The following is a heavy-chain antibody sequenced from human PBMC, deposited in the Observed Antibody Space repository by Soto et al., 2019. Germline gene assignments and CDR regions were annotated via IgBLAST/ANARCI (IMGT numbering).Heavy chain of an antibody. V-gene: IGHV2-5*02. CDR2: IYWDDDK. CDR3: AHIVVAGLGYYFDY. D-gene: IGHD6-19*01. Sequence: QITLKESGPTLVKPTQPLTLTCTFSGFSLSSTRMAVGWIRQPPGKALEWLALIYWDDDKRYSPFLKSRLNITKDNSKNPVVLTMSNMDPVDTARYYCAHIVVAGLGYYFDYWGQGTLVSVSS. J-gene: IGHJ4*02. CDR1: GFSLSSTRMA.